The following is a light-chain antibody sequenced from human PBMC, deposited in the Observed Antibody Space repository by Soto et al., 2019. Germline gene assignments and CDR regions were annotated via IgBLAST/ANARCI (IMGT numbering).Light chain of an antibody. V-gene: IGKV1-27*01. Sequence: DIQMTQSPSSLSASVGDRVTITCRASQGISNYLAWYQQKPGKVPKLLIYAASTLQSGVPTRFSDRGSGTDFTLTISSLQPEDVATYYCQKYNSAPRTFGQGTKVEIK. CDR3: QKYNSAPRT. J-gene: IGKJ1*01. CDR2: AAS. CDR1: QGISNY.